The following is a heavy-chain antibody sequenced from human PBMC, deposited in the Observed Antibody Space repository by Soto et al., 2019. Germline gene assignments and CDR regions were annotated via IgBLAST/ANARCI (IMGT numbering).Heavy chain of an antibody. D-gene: IGHD5-12*01. CDR1: VASISIGRSY. CDR2: MFYSGST. CDR3: ARDNGYGHFDS. J-gene: IGHJ4*02. Sequence: SETLSVTCTFSVASISIGRSYWSWIRQHPGKGLEWIGYMFYSGSTYYHPSLKSRVNISADTSKNQFSLRLTSVTPADTAVYYCARDNGYGHFDSWGQGTLVTVSS. V-gene: IGHV4-31*03.